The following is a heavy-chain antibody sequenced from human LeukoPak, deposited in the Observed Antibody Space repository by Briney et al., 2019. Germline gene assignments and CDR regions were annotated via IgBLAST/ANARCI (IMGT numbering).Heavy chain of an antibody. Sequence: PSETPLRICTVSGGSISSYYWSWIRQPPGKGLEWIGYIYYSGSINYNPSLKSRVTISVDTSKNQFSLKLSSVTAADTAVYYCARSGYSYDYAFDIWGQGIMVTVSS. CDR2: IYYSGSI. D-gene: IGHD5-18*01. V-gene: IGHV4-59*01. CDR3: ARSGYSYDYAFDI. J-gene: IGHJ3*02. CDR1: GGSISSYY.